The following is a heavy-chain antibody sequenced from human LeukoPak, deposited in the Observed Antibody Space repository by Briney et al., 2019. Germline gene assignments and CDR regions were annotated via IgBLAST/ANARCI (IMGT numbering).Heavy chain of an antibody. J-gene: IGHJ4*02. V-gene: IGHV3-23*01. CDR1: GFTFSSSA. Sequence: GGSLRLSCAASGFTFSSSAMSWVRQAPGKGLEWVSTISGSDSSTYYADSVKGRFTISRDNSKNTLCLQMNSLRADDTAVYYFAKSGYNRFDYWGQGTLVTVSS. CDR2: ISGSDSST. D-gene: IGHD5-24*01. CDR3: AKSGYNRFDY.